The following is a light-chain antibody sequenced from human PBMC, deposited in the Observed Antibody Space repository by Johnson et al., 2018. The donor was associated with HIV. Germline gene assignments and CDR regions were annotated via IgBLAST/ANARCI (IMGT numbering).Light chain of an antibody. CDR1: ISNIESYF. J-gene: IGLJ1*01. V-gene: IGLV1-51*02. CDR3: GTWDSSLSAGWV. CDR2: EDN. Sequence: QSVLTQPPSVSAAPGQRVNISCSGNISNIESYFVSWYQQLPGAAPTLLIYEDNKRPSGIPDRFSGSKSGTSATLGITGLQTGDEADYYCGTWDSSLSAGWVFGTGTKVTGL.